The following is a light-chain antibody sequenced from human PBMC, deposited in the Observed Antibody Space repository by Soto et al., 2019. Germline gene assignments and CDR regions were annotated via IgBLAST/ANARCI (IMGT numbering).Light chain of an antibody. J-gene: IGKJ4*01. V-gene: IGKV3-15*01. Sequence: EIVMTQSPATLSVSPGERVTLSCRASQSVGTTLAWYQQKPGQPPRLLIRGASTRATGIPDRFGGSGSGTEFTLTISSLQSEDFAVYYCQQYSTWLGFGGGTKVEIK. CDR3: QQYSTWLG. CDR2: GAS. CDR1: QSVGTT.